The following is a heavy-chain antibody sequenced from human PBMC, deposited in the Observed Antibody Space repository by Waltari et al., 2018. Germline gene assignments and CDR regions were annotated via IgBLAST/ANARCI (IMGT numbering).Heavy chain of an antibody. V-gene: IGHV1-18*04. D-gene: IGHD3-3*01. CDR1: GYTFTSYG. CDR3: ARAPAGDFWSGYYP. J-gene: IGHJ5*02. Sequence: QVQLVQSRAEVKKPGASVKVSCKASGYTFTSYGISWVRQAPGQGLEWMGWIKDYNGNTNYAQRLQGRVTMTTDTSTSTAYMELRSLRSDDTAVYYCARAPAGDFWSGYYPWGQGTLVTVSS. CDR2: IKDYNGNT.